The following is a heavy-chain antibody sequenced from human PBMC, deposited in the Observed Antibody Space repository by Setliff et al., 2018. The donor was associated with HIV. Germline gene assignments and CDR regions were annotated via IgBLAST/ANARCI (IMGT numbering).Heavy chain of an antibody. V-gene: IGHV4-39*01. J-gene: IGHJ3*02. CDR2: IYYSGST. CDR3: ARLRGAFDI. Sequence: SETLSLTCTVSGGSISSSSYYWGWIRQPPGKGLEWIGSIYYSGSTYYNPSLKSRVTISVDTPKNQFSLKLSSVTAADAAVYYCARLRGAFDIWGQGTMVTVSS. CDR1: GGSISSSSYY.